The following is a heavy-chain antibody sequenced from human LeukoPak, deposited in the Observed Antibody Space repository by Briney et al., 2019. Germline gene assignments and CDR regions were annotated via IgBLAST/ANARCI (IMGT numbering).Heavy chain of an antibody. CDR2: ISGSGGST. CDR3: ATIPSTVVKTEDLDY. CDR1: GFTFSSYA. D-gene: IGHD4-23*01. J-gene: IGHJ4*02. Sequence: AGGSLRLSCAASGFTFSSYAMSWVRQAPGKGLEWVSAISGSGGSTYYADSVKGRFTISRDNSKNTLYLQMNSLRAEDTAVYYCATIPSTVVKTEDLDYWGQGTLVTVSS. V-gene: IGHV3-23*01.